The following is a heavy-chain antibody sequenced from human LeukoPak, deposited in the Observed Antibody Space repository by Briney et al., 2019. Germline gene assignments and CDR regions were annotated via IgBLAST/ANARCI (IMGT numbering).Heavy chain of an antibody. Sequence: GGSLRLSCAASGFTLSSYAMHWVRQAPGKGLEWVAVISYDGTNKYYADSVKGRFTISRDNSKNTLYLQMNSLRAEDTAVYYCARDELYGSGWFDPWGQGTLVTVSS. D-gene: IGHD4-17*01. CDR2: ISYDGTNK. V-gene: IGHV3-30-3*01. J-gene: IGHJ5*02. CDR1: GFTLSSYA. CDR3: ARDELYGSGWFDP.